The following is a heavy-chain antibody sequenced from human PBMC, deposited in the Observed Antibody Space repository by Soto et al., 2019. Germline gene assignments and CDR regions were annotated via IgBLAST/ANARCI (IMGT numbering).Heavy chain of an antibody. J-gene: IGHJ5*02. Sequence: ETLSLTCTVSGGSISSYYWSWIRQPPGKGLEWIGYIYYSGSTNYNPSLKSRVTISVDTSKNQFSLKLSSVTAADTAVYYCARDMRQLGWYDWFDPWGQGTLVTVSS. CDR2: IYYSGST. CDR1: GGSISSYY. D-gene: IGHD6-6*01. V-gene: IGHV4-59*01. CDR3: ARDMRQLGWYDWFDP.